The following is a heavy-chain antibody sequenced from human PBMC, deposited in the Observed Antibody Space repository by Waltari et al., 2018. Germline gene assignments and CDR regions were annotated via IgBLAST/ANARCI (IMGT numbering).Heavy chain of an antibody. J-gene: IGHJ4*02. Sequence: QVQLQESGPGLVKPSQPLSLTCTVSGGSISSGDYYWSWIRPPPGKGLEWIGYIYYSGSTYYNPSLKSRVTISVDTSKNQFSLKLSSVTAADTAVYYCAREEKGYCSSTSCYSNDYWGQGTLVTVSS. CDR2: IYYSGST. D-gene: IGHD2-2*01. V-gene: IGHV4-30-4*08. CDR3: AREEKGYCSSTSCYSNDY. CDR1: GGSISSGDYY.